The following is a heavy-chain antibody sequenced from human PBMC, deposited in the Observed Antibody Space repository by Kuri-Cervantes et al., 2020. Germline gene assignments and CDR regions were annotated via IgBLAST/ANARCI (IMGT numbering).Heavy chain of an antibody. V-gene: IGHV4-34*03. Sequence: ESLKISCAVYGGSFSGYYWSWIRQPPGKGLEWIGEINHSGSTNHNPSLKSRVTISVDTSKNQFSLKLSSVTAADTAVYYCRGGKYSGDSVIDYWGQGTLVTVSS. J-gene: IGHJ4*02. CDR3: RGGKYSGDSVIDY. D-gene: IGHD4-23*01. CDR2: INHSGST. CDR1: GGSFSGYY.